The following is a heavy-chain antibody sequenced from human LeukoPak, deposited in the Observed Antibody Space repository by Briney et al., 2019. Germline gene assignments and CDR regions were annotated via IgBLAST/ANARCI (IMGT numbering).Heavy chain of an antibody. CDR2: MNPNSGNT. CDR1: GYTFTSYA. D-gene: IGHD6-25*01. J-gene: IGHJ6*03. V-gene: IGHV1-8*01. CDR3: ARGGTNSSGSWFPNYYYYYMDV. Sequence: GASVKVSCKASGYTFTSYAISWVRQATGQGLEWMGWMNPNSGNTGYAQKFQGRVTMTRNTSISTAYMELSSLRSEDTAVYYCARGGTNSSGSWFPNYYYYYMDVWGKGTTVTISS.